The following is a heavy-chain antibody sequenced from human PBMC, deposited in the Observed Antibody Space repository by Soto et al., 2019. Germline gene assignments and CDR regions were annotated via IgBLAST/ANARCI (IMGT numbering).Heavy chain of an antibody. V-gene: IGHV3-23*01. Sequence: GGSLRLSCAASGFTFSSYAMSWVRQAPGKGLEWVSAISGSGGSTYYADSVKGRFTISRDNAKNSLYLQMNSLRAEDTAVYYCAREWGIQLWLNSDAFDIWGQGTMVTVSS. CDR2: ISGSGGST. CDR1: GFTFSSYA. D-gene: IGHD5-18*01. CDR3: AREWGIQLWLNSDAFDI. J-gene: IGHJ3*02.